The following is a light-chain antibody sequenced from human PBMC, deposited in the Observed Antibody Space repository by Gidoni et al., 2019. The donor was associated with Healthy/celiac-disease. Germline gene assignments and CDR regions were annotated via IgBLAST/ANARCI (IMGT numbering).Light chain of an antibody. CDR3: QQYDNLPLFT. V-gene: IGKV1-33*01. J-gene: IGKJ3*01. CDR1: QDISNY. Sequence: DIQMTQSPSSLSASVGDSVTITCQASQDISNYLNWYQQKPGKAPKLLIYDASNLETGVPSRFSGSGSGTDFTFTISSLQPEDIATYYCQQYDNLPLFTFGPGTKVDIE. CDR2: DAS.